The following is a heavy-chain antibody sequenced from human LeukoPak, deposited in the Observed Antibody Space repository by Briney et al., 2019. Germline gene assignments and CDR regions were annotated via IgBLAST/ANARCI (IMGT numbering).Heavy chain of an antibody. CDR3: ARGVSHYCSSTSCYGGYYYYGMDV. Sequence: SETLSLTCGVYGGSFSGYYWSWIRQPPGKGLEWIGEINHSGSTNYNPSLKSRVTISVDTSKNQFSLKLSSVTAADTAVYYCARGVSHYCSSTSCYGGYYYYGMDVWGQGTTVTVSS. J-gene: IGHJ6*02. CDR2: INHSGST. V-gene: IGHV4-34*01. D-gene: IGHD2-2*01. CDR1: GGSFSGYY.